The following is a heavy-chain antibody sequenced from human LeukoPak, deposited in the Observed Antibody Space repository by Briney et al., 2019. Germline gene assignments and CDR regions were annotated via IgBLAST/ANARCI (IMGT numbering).Heavy chain of an antibody. CDR2: INPNSGGT. V-gene: IGHV1-2*02. J-gene: IGHJ3*02. Sequence: VASVKVSCKASGYTFTGYYMHWVRQAPGQGLEWMGWINPNSGGTNYAQKFQGRVTMTRDTSISTAYMELSRLRSDDTAVYYCARRRVGLLYFDWPNDAFDIWGQGTMVTVSS. CDR3: ARRRVGLLYFDWPNDAFDI. CDR1: GYTFTGYY. D-gene: IGHD3-9*01.